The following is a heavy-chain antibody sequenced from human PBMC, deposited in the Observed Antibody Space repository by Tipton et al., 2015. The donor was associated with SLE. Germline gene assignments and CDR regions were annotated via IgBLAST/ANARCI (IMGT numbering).Heavy chain of an antibody. J-gene: IGHJ4*02. Sequence: GSLRLSCAASGFTFSRFAMSWVRQAPGMGLEWVSGISNSGRPSYYADSVKGRFTVSRDNSKNTLYLQMNSLRAEDTAVYYCAKTRDTALTSRGYYFDYWGQGTLVTVSS. CDR3: AKTRDTALTSRGYYFDY. D-gene: IGHD2-21*01. V-gene: IGHV3-23*01. CDR1: GFTFSRFA. CDR2: ISNSGRPS.